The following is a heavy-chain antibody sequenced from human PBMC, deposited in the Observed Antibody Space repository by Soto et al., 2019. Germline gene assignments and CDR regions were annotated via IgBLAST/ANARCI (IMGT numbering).Heavy chain of an antibody. CDR1: GFTFSSYA. J-gene: IGHJ2*01. Sequence: QVQLVESGGGVVQPGRSLRLSCAASGFTFSSYAMHWVRQAPGKGLEWVAVISYDGSNKYYADSVKGRFTISRDNSKNTLYLQMNSLRAEDTAVYYCARENYGSPGRYFDLWGRGTLVTVSS. D-gene: IGHD1-7*01. V-gene: IGHV3-30-3*01. CDR2: ISYDGSNK. CDR3: ARENYGSPGRYFDL.